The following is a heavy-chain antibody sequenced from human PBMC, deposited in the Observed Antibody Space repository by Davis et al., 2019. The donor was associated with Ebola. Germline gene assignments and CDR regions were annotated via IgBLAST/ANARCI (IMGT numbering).Heavy chain of an antibody. CDR2: IKQDGSEK. D-gene: IGHD7-27*01. CDR1: GFTFSSYW. CDR3: ATDNWGPAL. V-gene: IGHV3-7*01. J-gene: IGHJ4*02. Sequence: GESLKISCAASGFTFSSYWMSWVRQAPGKGLEWVANIKQDGSEKYYVDSVKGRFTISRDNAKKSLYLDMSSVRVDDTAVYYCATDNWGPALWGQGTLVTVSS.